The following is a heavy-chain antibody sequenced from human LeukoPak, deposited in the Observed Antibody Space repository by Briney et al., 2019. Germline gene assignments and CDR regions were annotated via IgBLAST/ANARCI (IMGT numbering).Heavy chain of an antibody. J-gene: IGHJ4*02. D-gene: IGHD5-18*01. CDR1: GFTFSSYA. CDR3: ARETARYSYDYVVGLDY. CDR2: ISYDGSNK. Sequence: GRSLRLSCAASGFTFSSYAMHWVRQAPGKGLEWVAVISYDGSNKYYADSVKGRFTISRDNSKNTLYLQMNSLRAEDTAVYYCARETARYSYDYVVGLDYWGQGTLVTVSS. V-gene: IGHV3-30-3*01.